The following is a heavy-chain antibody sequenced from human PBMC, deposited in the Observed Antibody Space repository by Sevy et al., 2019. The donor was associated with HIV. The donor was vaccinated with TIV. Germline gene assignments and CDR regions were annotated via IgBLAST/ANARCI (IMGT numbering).Heavy chain of an antibody. CDR1: GFTFSDYY. CDR3: ARDYTSYYYDSSGYDHY. Sequence: GGSLRLSCAASGFTFSDYYMSWIRQAPGKGLEWVSYISSSGSTIYYADSVKGRFPISRDNAKNSLYLQMNSLRAEDTAVYYCARDYTSYYYDSSGYDHYWGQGTLVTVSS. J-gene: IGHJ4*02. D-gene: IGHD3-22*01. V-gene: IGHV3-11*01. CDR2: ISSSGSTI.